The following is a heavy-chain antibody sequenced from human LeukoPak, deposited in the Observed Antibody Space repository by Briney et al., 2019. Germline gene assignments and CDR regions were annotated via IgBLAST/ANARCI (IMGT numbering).Heavy chain of an antibody. CDR2: INDGGTT. J-gene: IGHJ5*02. CDR3: ARSFYSNYDKWFDP. CDR1: GASFSGYY. Sequence: SETLSLTCAVYGASFSGYYWSWIRQLPGKGLECIGEINDGGTTNYNPSLKSRVSISIDRSKNHFYLILTSVTAADTATYYCARSFYSNYDKWFDPWGQGTLVTVSS. V-gene: IGHV4-34*01. D-gene: IGHD4-11*01.